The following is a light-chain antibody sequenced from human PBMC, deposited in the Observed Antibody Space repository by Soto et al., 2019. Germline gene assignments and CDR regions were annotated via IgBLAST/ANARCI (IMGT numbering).Light chain of an antibody. V-gene: IGLV2-14*03. Sequence: QSALTQPASVSGSPGQSITISCTGTSSDVGAYNYVSWYQQHPGKVPKLMIYDVSDRPSGVSNRFSGSKCGNTASLTISGLQAEDEADYYCSSFTRSNPYVFGTGTKLTVL. CDR1: SSDVGAYNY. CDR3: SSFTRSNPYV. J-gene: IGLJ1*01. CDR2: DVS.